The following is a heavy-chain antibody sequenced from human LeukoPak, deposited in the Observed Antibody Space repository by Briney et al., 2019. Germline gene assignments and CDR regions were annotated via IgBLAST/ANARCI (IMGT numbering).Heavy chain of an antibody. CDR3: ATNVDTSLGDY. Sequence: GGSLRLSCAASGFTFSDYYMSWIRQAPGKGLEWVANIKQDGSEKYYVDSVKGRFTISRDNAKNSLYLQMNSLRAEDTAFYYCATNVDTSLGDYWGQGTLVTVSS. V-gene: IGHV3-7*01. D-gene: IGHD5-18*01. CDR2: IKQDGSEK. CDR1: GFTFSDYY. J-gene: IGHJ4*02.